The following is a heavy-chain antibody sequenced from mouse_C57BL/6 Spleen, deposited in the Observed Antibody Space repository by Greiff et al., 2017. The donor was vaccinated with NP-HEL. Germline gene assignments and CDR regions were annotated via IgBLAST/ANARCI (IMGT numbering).Heavy chain of an antibody. J-gene: IGHJ1*03. CDR2: IDPSDSET. V-gene: IGHV1-52*01. Sequence: QVQLQQPGAELVRPGSSVKLSCKASGYTFTSYWMHWVKQRPIQGLEWIGNIDPSDSETHYNQKFKDKATLTVDKSSSTAYMQLSSLTSEDSAVYYCARYRGNYEYFDVWGTGTTVTVSS. CDR3: ARYRGNYEYFDV. CDR1: GYTFTSYW. D-gene: IGHD2-1*01.